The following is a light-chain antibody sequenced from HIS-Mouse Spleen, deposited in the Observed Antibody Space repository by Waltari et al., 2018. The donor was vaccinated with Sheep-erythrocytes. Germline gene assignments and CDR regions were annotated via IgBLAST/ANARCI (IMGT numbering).Light chain of an antibody. CDR1: SSDVGGYNY. V-gene: IGLV2-11*01. J-gene: IGLJ1*01. CDR2: DVS. Sequence: QSALTQPRSVSGSPGQSVTISCTGTSSDVGGYNYVSWYQQHPGKAPKLMIYDVSKRPSGVPDRFSGSKSGNTASLTIYGLQAEDEADSYCCSYAGSYNHVFATGTKVTVL. CDR3: CSYAGSYNHV.